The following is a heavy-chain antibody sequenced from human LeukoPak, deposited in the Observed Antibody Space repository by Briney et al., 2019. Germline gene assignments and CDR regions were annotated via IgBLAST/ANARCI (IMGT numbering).Heavy chain of an antibody. J-gene: IGHJ6*03. D-gene: IGHD6-13*01. CDR2: TYYRSKWYN. CDR3: ARVIAAAGKHYYYYMDV. CDR1: GVSVSSNSAA. V-gene: IGHV6-1*01. Sequence: SQTLSLTSAISGVSVSSNSAAWHWIRQSPSRGLELLSRTYYRSKWYNDYAVSLKSRITINPDSSKNQFSLQLNSVTPEDTAVYYCARVIAAAGKHYYYYMDVWGKGTTVTVSS.